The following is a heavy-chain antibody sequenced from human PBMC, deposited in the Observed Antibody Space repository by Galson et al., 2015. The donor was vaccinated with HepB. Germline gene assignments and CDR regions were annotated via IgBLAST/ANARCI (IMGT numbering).Heavy chain of an antibody. Sequence: SLRLSCAASGFIFINYAMNWVRQAPGKGLEWVSTISGSGGTTYYADSVKGRFTISRDNSKSTLYLRMNSLRAEDTAVYYCALYDFVSGRRMVDWGQGTLVTVSS. V-gene: IGHV3-23*01. CDR2: ISGSGGTT. D-gene: IGHD3-10*01. CDR3: ALYDFVSGRRMVD. J-gene: IGHJ4*02. CDR1: GFIFINYA.